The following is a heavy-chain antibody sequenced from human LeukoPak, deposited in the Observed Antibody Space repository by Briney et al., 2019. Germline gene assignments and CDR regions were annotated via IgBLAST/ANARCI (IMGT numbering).Heavy chain of an antibody. J-gene: IGHJ4*02. CDR2: ISISSSNM. CDR3: ARDLGSDSSGGLYHYFED. CDR1: GLTFNTYN. D-gene: IGHD3-22*01. Sequence: PGGSLRLSCVASGLTFNTYNMNWVRHTPGKGLEWVSSISISSSNMYYADSVKGRFTISRDNAKNSLYLQMNSLRVEDTAVYYCARDLGSDSSGGLYHYFEDWGQGTLVTVSS. V-gene: IGHV3-21*01.